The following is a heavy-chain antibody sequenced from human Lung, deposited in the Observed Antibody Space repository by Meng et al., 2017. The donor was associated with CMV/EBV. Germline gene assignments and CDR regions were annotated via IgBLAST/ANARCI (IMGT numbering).Heavy chain of an antibody. CDR2: VNPVSDDT. V-gene: IGHV1-2*06. D-gene: IGHD6-19*01. CDR3: AKSSDNGWSS. J-gene: IGHJ4*01. CDR1: GYTFSGFY. Sequence: VQLVQSGAEVKRLGASVKISCQASGYTFSGFYMNWARQAPGHGLEWLGRVNPVSDDTHYAQKFVGRLTVTRGATINTAFMELTSLRPDDTAVYYCAKSSDNGWSSWGPGTLVTVSS.